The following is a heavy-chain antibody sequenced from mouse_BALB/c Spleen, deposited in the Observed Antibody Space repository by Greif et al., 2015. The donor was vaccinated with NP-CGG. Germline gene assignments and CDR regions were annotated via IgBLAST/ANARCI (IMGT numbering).Heavy chain of an antibody. J-gene: IGHJ3*01. D-gene: IGHD1-1*01. Sequence: EVQGVESGGGLVQPGGSLKLSCAASGFDFSRYWMSWVRQAPGKGLEWIGEINPDSSTINYTPSLKDKFIISRDNAKNTLYLQMSKVRSEDTALYYCARPERTTRTWFAYWGQGTLVTVSA. CDR1: GFDFSRYW. V-gene: IGHV4-1*02. CDR2: INPDSSTI. CDR3: ARPERTTRTWFAY.